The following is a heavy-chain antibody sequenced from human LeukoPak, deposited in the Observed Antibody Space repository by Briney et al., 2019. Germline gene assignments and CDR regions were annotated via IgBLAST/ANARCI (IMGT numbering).Heavy chain of an antibody. Sequence: ASVKVSCKAFGYTFTSHYMHWVRQAPGQGLEWMGIISPSGGSTSSPQQFQGRVIMTRDTSTSTVYMELSSLRSEDTAVYYCAREESGGYFDYGGQGTLVTVSS. CDR2: ISPSGGST. CDR3: AREESGGYFDY. D-gene: IGHD2-8*02. J-gene: IGHJ4*02. V-gene: IGHV1-46*01. CDR1: GYTFTSHY.